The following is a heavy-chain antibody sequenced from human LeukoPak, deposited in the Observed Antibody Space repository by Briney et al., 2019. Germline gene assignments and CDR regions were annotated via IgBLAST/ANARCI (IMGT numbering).Heavy chain of an antibody. J-gene: IGHJ5*02. CDR3: ARGKTSQNIVTRKTYNWFDP. D-gene: IGHD2/OR15-2a*01. Sequence: PGRSLRLSCVASGFTFTGHSMHWVRQAPGKGLEWVAVVANDEKTTFYADSVKGRFTISRDNAKNSLYLQMKSLRAEDTAVYYCARGKTSQNIVTRKTYNWFDPWGQGTLVTVSS. V-gene: IGHV3-30*04. CDR1: GFTFTGHS. CDR2: VANDEKTT.